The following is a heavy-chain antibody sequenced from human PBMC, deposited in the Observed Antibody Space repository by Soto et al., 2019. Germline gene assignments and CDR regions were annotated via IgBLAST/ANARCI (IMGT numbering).Heavy chain of an antibody. CDR2: INPNSGGT. CDR3: ARLELTYYDFLSGYYTAHDVFAI. Sequence: AAVKVCCKASGYTFTGYYMHWVRQAPGQGLEWMGWINPNSGGTNYAQKFQGRVTMTRDTSISTAYMELSRLRSDDTAVYYCARLELTYYDFLSGYYTAHDVFAIRAQRTIVTVS. J-gene: IGHJ3*02. D-gene: IGHD3-3*01. CDR1: GYTFTGYY. V-gene: IGHV1-2*02.